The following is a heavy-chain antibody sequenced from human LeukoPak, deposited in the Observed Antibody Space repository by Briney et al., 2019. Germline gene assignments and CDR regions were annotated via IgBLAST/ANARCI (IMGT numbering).Heavy chain of an antibody. D-gene: IGHD3-16*01. J-gene: IGHJ4*02. CDR1: GFTFSTSG. CDR3: AKGLTFGFDY. Sequence: GGSLRLSCAASGFTFSTSGMHWVRQAPGKGLEWVAFIRYDGSSKYFADSVKGRFTISRDNSKYTLYLQMNSLRAEDTAVYYCAKGLTFGFDYWGQGTLVXVSS. CDR2: IRYDGSSK. V-gene: IGHV3-30*02.